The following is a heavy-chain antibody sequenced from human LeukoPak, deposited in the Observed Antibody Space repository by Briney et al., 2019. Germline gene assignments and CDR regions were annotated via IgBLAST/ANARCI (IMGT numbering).Heavy chain of an antibody. CDR1: GYSFTAYY. D-gene: IGHD2-15*01. CDR3: VRVDCSGTSCHSFLDY. Sequence: ASVKVSCKASGYSFTAYYIHWVRQAPGQGLEWMGWINPNSGGTNFAQKFQGRVAMTRDTSISTAYMELSRLRSDDTAVYYCVRVDCSGTSCHSFLDYWGQGTLVTVSS. J-gene: IGHJ4*02. CDR2: INPNSGGT. V-gene: IGHV1-2*02.